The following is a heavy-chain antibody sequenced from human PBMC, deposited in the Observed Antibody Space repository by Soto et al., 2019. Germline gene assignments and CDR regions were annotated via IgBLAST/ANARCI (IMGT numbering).Heavy chain of an antibody. CDR2: ISSSSSTI. J-gene: IGHJ5*02. CDR3: ASEADILNWFDH. V-gene: IGHV3-48*01. D-gene: IGHD3-9*01. Sequence: GGSLRLSCAASGFTFSSYSMNWVRQAPGKGLEWVSYISSSSSTIYYADSVKGRLTISRDNAKNSLYLQMNSLRAEDTAVYYFASEADILNWFDHWGQGSLVTVSS. CDR1: GFTFSSYS.